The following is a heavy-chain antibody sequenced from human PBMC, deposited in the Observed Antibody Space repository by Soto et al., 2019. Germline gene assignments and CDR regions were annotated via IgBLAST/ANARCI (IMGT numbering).Heavy chain of an antibody. CDR2: INPSGGST. Sequence: AAVKVSCKASGYTFTSYYMHWVRQAPGQGLEGMGIINPSGGSTSYAQKFQGRVTMTRDTSTSTVYMELSSLSSEETGVYYCARASMAGAGRDYYYYYGMDVWGQGTTVTVSS. D-gene: IGHD6-13*01. CDR1: GYTFTSYY. J-gene: IGHJ6*02. CDR3: ARASMAGAGRDYYYYYGMDV. V-gene: IGHV1-46*01.